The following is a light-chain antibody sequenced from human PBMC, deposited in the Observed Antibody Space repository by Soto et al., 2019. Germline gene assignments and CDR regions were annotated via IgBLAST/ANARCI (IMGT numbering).Light chain of an antibody. J-gene: IGKJ5*01. CDR2: DAS. V-gene: IGKV3-11*01. Sequence: IVLTQSPATLSLSPWERATLSCRASQSVSSYLAWYQQKPGQAPRLLIYDASNRATGIPARFSGSGSGTDFTLTISSLEPEDFAVYYCQQRSNWPSITFGQGTQLEIK. CDR1: QSVSSY. CDR3: QQRSNWPSIT.